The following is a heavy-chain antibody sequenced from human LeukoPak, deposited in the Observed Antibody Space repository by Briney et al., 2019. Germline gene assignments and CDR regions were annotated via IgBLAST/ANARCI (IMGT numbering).Heavy chain of an antibody. Sequence: PGASVRLSCAASGFTFSNYAMSWVRQAPGKGLEWVSAITGSGGNTYYADSVKGRFTISRDSSKNTVFLQMNSLRAEDTAVYYYAKWGDYDVLTGYYVSDYWGQGTLVTVSS. CDR2: ITGSGGNT. D-gene: IGHD3-9*01. V-gene: IGHV3-23*01. CDR3: AKWGDYDVLTGYYVSDY. J-gene: IGHJ4*02. CDR1: GFTFSNYA.